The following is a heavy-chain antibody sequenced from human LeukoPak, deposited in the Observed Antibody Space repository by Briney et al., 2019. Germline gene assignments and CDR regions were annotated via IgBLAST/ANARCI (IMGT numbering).Heavy chain of an antibody. D-gene: IGHD5-12*01. CDR2: ISGSGGTT. CDR3: ARHDGGYGPFGY. Sequence: GGSLRLSCAASGFTFSNYAMTWVRQTPGKGLEWVSAISGSGGTTYYADSVKGRFTISRDNSKNTLYVQMNSLRVEDTAVYYCARHDGGYGPFGYWGQGTPVTVSS. CDR1: GFTFSNYA. V-gene: IGHV3-23*01. J-gene: IGHJ4*02.